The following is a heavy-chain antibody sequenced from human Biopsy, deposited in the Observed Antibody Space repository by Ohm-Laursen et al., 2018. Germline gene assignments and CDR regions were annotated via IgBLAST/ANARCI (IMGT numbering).Heavy chain of an antibody. CDR2: IYNTETT. CDR1: GGSISSSTTYY. CDR3: ARHPTGFWFDP. V-gene: IGHV4-39*01. Sequence: SETLSLTCAASGGSISSSTTYYWAWLRQPPGKGLEWIGSIYNTETTFYNPSLKSRVTISVDTSTNPFSLKVSPVTAADTALYFCARHPTGFWFDPWGHGTLVTVSS. J-gene: IGHJ5*02.